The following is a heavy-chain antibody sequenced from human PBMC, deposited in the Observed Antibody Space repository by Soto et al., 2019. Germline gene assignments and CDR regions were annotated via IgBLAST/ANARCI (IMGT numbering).Heavy chain of an antibody. V-gene: IGHV3-7*05. CDR3: ARDLKGPSMIVVADYYYGMDV. CDR2: IKQDGSEK. D-gene: IGHD3-22*01. CDR1: GFTFSSYW. J-gene: IGHJ6*02. Sequence: GGSLRLSCAASGFTFSSYWMSWVRQAPGKGLEWVANIKQDGSEKYYVDSVKGRFTISRDNAKNSLYLQMNSLRAEDTAVYYCARDLKGPSMIVVADYYYGMDVWGQGTTVTVSS.